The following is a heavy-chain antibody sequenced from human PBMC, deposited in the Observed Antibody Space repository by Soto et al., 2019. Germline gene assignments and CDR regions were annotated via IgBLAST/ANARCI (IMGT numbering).Heavy chain of an antibody. CDR1: GYTFSSDV. D-gene: IGHD6-13*01. V-gene: IGHV1-18*04. Sequence: QVQLVQSGAEVKRPGASVKVSCKASGYTFSSDVISWVRQAPGQGLEWMGWISAYNGNTNYAQKFQGRVTMTTDRSTTTAYMDLRSLGSDDSAVYYCVIAAGGDRKVYHYYGMDVWGQGTTVTVS. CDR3: VIAAGGDRKVYHYYGMDV. J-gene: IGHJ6*02. CDR2: ISAYNGNT.